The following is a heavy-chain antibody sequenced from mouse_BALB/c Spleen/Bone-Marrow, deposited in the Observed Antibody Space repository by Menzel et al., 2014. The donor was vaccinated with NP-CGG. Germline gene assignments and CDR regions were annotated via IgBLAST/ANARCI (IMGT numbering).Heavy chain of an antibody. J-gene: IGHJ2*01. D-gene: IGHD2-1*01. CDR2: INPSNGGT. CDR1: GYTFTGYY. V-gene: IGHV1S81*02. Sequence: QVQLQQPGAELVKPGASVKLSCKASGYTFTGYYMYWVKQRPGQGLGWIGEINPSNGGTNFNEEFKSKATLTVDKSSSTAYMQLSSLTSEDSAVYYCTRYGNYYFDYWGQGTTLTVSS. CDR3: TRYGNYYFDY.